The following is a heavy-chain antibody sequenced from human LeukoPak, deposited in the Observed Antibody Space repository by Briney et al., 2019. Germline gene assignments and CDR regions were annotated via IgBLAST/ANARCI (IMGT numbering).Heavy chain of an antibody. CDR2: ISSGGGTI. V-gene: IGHV3-48*01. Sequence: GGSLRLSCAASGFTFGTNSMSWVRQAPGKGLEWISNISSGGGTIYYADYVKGRFTISRDNAKNSLYLQMNSLRAEDTAVYYCARDGGGYSYGVAYWGQGTLVTVSS. CDR1: GFTFGTNS. D-gene: IGHD5-18*01. CDR3: ARDGGGYSYGVAY. J-gene: IGHJ4*02.